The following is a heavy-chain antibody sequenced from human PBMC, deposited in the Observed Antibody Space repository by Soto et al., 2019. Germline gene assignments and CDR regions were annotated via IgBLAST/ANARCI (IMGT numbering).Heavy chain of an antibody. D-gene: IGHD1-26*01. V-gene: IGHV3-30*18. J-gene: IGHJ4*02. CDR1: GFIFSTYG. Sequence: ESGGGVVQPGGSLRLSCAASGFIFSTYGMHWVRQVPGKGLEWVAHISYDGSNEHYADSVKGRFTVSRDNAKNTLSLQLTSLRSGDTAVYYCTKEYIVGTTWGYFESWGQGTLVTVSS. CDR3: TKEYIVGTTWGYFES. CDR2: ISYDGSNE.